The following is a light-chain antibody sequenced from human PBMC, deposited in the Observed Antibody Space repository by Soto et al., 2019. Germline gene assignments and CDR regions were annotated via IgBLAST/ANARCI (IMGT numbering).Light chain of an antibody. CDR2: EVR. V-gene: IGLV2-14*01. CDR3: SSYTAKGTPYVA. CDR1: SSDVGGYKF. Sequence: QSVLTQPASVSGSPGQSITISCTGTSSDVGGYKFVSWYQQYPGKAPKLLIYEVRNRPSGVSDRFSGSKSGNTASLIISGLQADDEADYYCSSYTAKGTPYVAFGGGTKVTVL. J-gene: IGLJ2*01.